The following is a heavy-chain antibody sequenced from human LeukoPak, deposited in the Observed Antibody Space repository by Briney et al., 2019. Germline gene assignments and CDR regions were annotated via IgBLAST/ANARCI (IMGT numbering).Heavy chain of an antibody. V-gene: IGHV5-10-1*01. J-gene: IGHJ4*02. CDR1: GYSFTSYW. CDR3: ARHTYYDILTGYPCFDY. Sequence: GESLKISCKGSGYSFTSYWISWVRQMPGKGLEWMGRIDPSDSYTNYSPSFQGHVTISADKSISTAYLQWSSLKASDTAMYYCARHTYYDILTGYPCFDYWGQGTLVTVSS. D-gene: IGHD3-9*01. CDR2: IDPSDSYT.